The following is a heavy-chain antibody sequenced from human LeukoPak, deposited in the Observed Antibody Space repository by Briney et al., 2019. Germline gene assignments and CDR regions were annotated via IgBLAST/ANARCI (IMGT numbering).Heavy chain of an antibody. J-gene: IGHJ4*02. Sequence: GGSLRLSCAASGFTFSGSAMHWVRQASGKGLEWVGRIRSKANSYATAYAASVKGRFTISRDDSKNTAYLQMNSLKTEDTAVYYCTRGYCSSISCYGYFDYWGQGTLVTVSS. CDR1: GFTFSGSA. CDR2: IRSKANSYAT. D-gene: IGHD2-2*01. V-gene: IGHV3-73*01. CDR3: TRGYCSSISCYGYFDY.